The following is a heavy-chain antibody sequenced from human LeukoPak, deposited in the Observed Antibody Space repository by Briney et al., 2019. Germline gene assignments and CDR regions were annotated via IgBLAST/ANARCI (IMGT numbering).Heavy chain of an antibody. CDR1: GFTVSSNY. CDR3: ARMSTSYYYDSSGQTYYFDY. V-gene: IGHV3-53*01. Sequence: GGSLRLSCAASGFTVSSNYMSWVRQAPGKGLEWVSVIYSDGSTYYAGSVKGRFTISRDNSKNTLYLQMNSLRGEDTAVYYCARMSTSYYYDSSGQTYYFDYWGQGTLVTVSS. CDR2: IYSDGST. D-gene: IGHD3-22*01. J-gene: IGHJ4*02.